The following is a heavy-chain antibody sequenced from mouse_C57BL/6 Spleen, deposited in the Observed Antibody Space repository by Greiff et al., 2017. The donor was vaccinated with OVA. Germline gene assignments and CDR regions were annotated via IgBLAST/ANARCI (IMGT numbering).Heavy chain of an antibody. J-gene: IGHJ1*03. V-gene: IGHV5-12*01. CDR2: ISNGGGST. Sequence: EVQRVASGGGLVQPGGSLKLSCAASGFTFSDYYMYWVRQTPEKRLEWVAYISNGGGSTYYPDTVKGRFTISRDNAKNTLYLQMSRLKSEDTAMYYCARQVDWYFDVWGTGTTVTVSS. CDR3: ARQVDWYFDV. D-gene: IGHD1-1*02. CDR1: GFTFSDYY.